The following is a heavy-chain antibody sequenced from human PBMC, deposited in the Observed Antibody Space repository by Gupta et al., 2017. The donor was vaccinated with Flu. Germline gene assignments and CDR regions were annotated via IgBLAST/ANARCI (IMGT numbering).Heavy chain of an antibody. D-gene: IGHD3-22*01. Sequence: EVQLVESGGGLVKPGGSLRLSCAASGFTFSSYSMNWVRQAPGKGLEWVSSISSSSSYIYYADSVKDRFTISRDNAKNSLYLQMNSLRAEDTAVYYCASDPNNYYDSSGYYRLSFDYWGQGTLVTVSS. CDR2: ISSSSSYI. J-gene: IGHJ4*02. V-gene: IGHV3-21*01. CDR1: GFTFSSYS. CDR3: ASDPNNYYDSSGYYRLSFDY.